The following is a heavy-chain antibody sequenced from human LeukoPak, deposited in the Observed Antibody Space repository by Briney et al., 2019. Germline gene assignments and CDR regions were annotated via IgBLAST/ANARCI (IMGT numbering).Heavy chain of an antibody. CDR1: GYTFISYG. Sequence: SVKVSCKASGYTFISYGISWVRQAPGQGLEWMGGIIPIFGTANYAQKFQGRVTITADESTSTAYMELSSLRSEDTAVYYCASGPLIVPAAIKVYFDYWGQGTLVTVSS. CDR3: ASGPLIVPAAIKVYFDY. D-gene: IGHD2-2*02. V-gene: IGHV1-69*13. J-gene: IGHJ4*02. CDR2: IIPIFGTA.